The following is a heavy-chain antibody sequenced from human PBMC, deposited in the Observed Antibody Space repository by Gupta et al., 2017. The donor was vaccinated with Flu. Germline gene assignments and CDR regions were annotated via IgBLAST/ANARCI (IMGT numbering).Heavy chain of an antibody. CDR3: SSSRDGYNRPWY. V-gene: IGHV3-49*02. Sequence: RQAPGKGLEWVGFIRSKAYGGTTQHAASVKGRFTISRDDSKSIAYLQMNSLKTEDTAVYYCSSSRDGYNRPWYWGQGTLVTVSS. J-gene: IGHJ4*02. D-gene: IGHD5-12*01. CDR2: IRSKAYGGTT.